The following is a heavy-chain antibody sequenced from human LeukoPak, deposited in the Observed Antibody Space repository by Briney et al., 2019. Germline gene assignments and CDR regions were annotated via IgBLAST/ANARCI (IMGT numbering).Heavy chain of an antibody. CDR1: GFTFSSYA. CDR2: ISGSGGNT. CDR3: AKGSGYYDSSGSTLYYFDY. V-gene: IGHV3-23*01. J-gene: IGHJ4*02. D-gene: IGHD3-22*01. Sequence: GGSLRLSCAASGFTFSSYAMSWVRQAPGKGLEWVSAISGSGGNTYYADSVKGRFTISRDNSKNTLYLQMNSLRAEDTAVYYCAKGSGYYDSSGSTLYYFDYWGQETLVTVSS.